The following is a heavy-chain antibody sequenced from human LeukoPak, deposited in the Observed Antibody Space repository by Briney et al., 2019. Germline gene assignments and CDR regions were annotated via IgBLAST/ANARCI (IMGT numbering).Heavy chain of an antibody. CDR1: GGSISSYY. J-gene: IGHJ5*02. CDR3: AREVGTYDFWSGSNWFDP. V-gene: IGHV4-4*07. CDR2: IYTSGST. D-gene: IGHD3-3*01. Sequence: SETPSLTCTVSGGSISSYYWSWIRQPAGKGLEWIGRIYTSGSTNYNPSLKSRVTMSVGTSKNQFSLKLSSVTAADTAVYYCAREVGTYDFWSGSNWFDPWGQGTLVTVSS.